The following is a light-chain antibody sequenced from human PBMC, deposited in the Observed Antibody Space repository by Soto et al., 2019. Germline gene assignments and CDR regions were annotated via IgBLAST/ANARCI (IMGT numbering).Light chain of an antibody. V-gene: IGKV3-15*01. CDR1: QSVSSN. J-gene: IGKJ3*01. CDR3: QQYNNWRT. CDR2: GAS. Sequence: EIVLTQAPGTLSSSPRERVTVCCRASQSVSSNLAWYQQKPGQAPRLLIYGASTRATGIPARFSGSGSGTEFTLTISSLQSEDFAVYYCQQYNNWRTFGPGTKVDIK.